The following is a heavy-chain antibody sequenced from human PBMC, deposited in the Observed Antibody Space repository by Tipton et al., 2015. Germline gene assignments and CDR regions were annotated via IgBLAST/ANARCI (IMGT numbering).Heavy chain of an antibody. Sequence: QSGPEVKKPGESLKISCKSSGYSFSTYWIAWVRQMPGKGLEWMGIIYPGDSDTRYSLSFQGQVTISADKSISTAYLQWGSLKASDTAMYYCARFTDGGYDYFDYWGQGTLVTVSS. J-gene: IGHJ4*02. D-gene: IGHD5-12*01. CDR3: ARFTDGGYDYFDY. CDR2: IYPGDSDT. CDR1: GYSFSTYW. V-gene: IGHV5-51*01.